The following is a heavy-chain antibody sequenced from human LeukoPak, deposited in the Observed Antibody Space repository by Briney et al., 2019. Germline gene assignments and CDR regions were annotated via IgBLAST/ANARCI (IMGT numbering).Heavy chain of an antibody. CDR1: GFTFSSYA. D-gene: IGHD6-13*01. CDR2: ISYDGSNK. J-gene: IGHJ5*02. Sequence: GGSVRLSCGASGFTFSSYAMHWVRQAPGKGLEWVAVISYDGSNKYYADSVKGRFTISRDNSKNTLYLQMNSLRAEDTAVYYCATSAAGTMTWFDPWGQGTLVTVSS. CDR3: ATSAAGTMTWFDP. V-gene: IGHV3-30-3*01.